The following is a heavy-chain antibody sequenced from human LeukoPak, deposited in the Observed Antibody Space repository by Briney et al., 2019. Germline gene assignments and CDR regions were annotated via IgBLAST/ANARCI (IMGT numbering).Heavy chain of an antibody. J-gene: IGHJ5*02. CDR1: GGTFSSYA. Sequence: VASVKVSCKASGGTFSSYAISWVRQAPGQGLEWMGRIIPILGIANYAQKFQGRVTITADKSTSTAYMELRSLTSDDTAVYYCARPGCSGGDCFSSADHWGQGTLVTVSS. CDR2: IIPILGIA. D-gene: IGHD2-21*02. CDR3: ARPGCSGGDCFSSADH. V-gene: IGHV1-69*04.